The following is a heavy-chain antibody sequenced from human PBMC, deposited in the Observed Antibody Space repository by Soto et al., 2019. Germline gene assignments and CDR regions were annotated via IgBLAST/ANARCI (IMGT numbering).Heavy chain of an antibody. CDR2: ISFDGSSE. Sequence: QVRLVETGGGVVQPGRSLRLSCGASGFNFSNYAIHWVRQAPGKGLEWVAVISFDGSSEYYADSVKGRFTISRDNSKNTVFVQMNSLRIEDTAEYYCAGSSGWLGTFDFWGQGTPVTVSS. CDR3: AGSSGWLGTFDF. V-gene: IGHV3-30*04. CDR1: GFNFSNYA. D-gene: IGHD6-19*01. J-gene: IGHJ4*02.